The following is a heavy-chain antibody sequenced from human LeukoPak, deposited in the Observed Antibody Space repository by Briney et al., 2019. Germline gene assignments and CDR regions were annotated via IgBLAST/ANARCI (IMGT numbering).Heavy chain of an antibody. CDR2: ISSSSSYI. J-gene: IGHJ4*02. V-gene: IGHV3-21*01. D-gene: IGHD6-6*01. CDR3: ARDSSSTDYY. Sequence: PGGSLRLSCAASGFTFSSYSMNWVRQAPGKGLEWASSISSSSSYIYYADSVKGRFTISRDNAKNSLYLQMNSLRAEDTAVYYCARDSSSTDYYWGQGTLVTVSS. CDR1: GFTFSSYS.